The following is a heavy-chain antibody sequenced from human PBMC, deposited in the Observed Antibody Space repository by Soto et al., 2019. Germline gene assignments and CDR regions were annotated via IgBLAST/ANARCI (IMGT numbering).Heavy chain of an antibody. V-gene: IGHV1-18*01. CDR1: GFPFDIYG. CDR3: ARGGYCGSSSCYRRFEF. CDR2: INSYNGNT. J-gene: IGHJ4*02. Sequence: ASVKVSCKASGFPFDIYGFSWLRQAPGQGLDWMGWINSYNGNTDYAQKFQGRVTMTTDTSTATAYMELKSLTTDDTAVYCCARGGYCGSSSCYRRFEFWGQGTQVIVSS. D-gene: IGHD2-2*01.